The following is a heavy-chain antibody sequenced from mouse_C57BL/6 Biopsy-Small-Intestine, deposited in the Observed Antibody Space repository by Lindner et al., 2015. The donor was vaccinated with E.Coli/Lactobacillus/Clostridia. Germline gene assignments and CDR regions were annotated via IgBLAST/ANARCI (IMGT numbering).Heavy chain of an antibody. D-gene: IGHD1-2*01. CDR2: ILPGSGST. CDR3: ARSIYGWDWYFDV. CDR1: GYTFTNYW. V-gene: IGHV1-63*01. Sequence: VQLQESGAELVRPGTSVKMSCKASGYTFTNYWIGWAKQRPGHGLEWIGEILPGSGSTNYNEKFKGKATFTADTSSNTAYMQLSSLTTEDSAIYYCARSIYGWDWYFDVWGTGTTVTVSS. J-gene: IGHJ1*03.